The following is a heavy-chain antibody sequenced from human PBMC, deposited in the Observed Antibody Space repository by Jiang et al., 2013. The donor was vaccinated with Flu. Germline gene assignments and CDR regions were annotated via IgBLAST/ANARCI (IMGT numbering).Heavy chain of an antibody. CDR3: TRVEGHEDY. CDR2: KAYGGTT. J-gene: IGHJ4*02. Sequence: KAYGGTTEYAASVKGRFTISRDDSKSIAYLQMNSLKTEDTAVYYCTRVEGHEDYWGQGTLVTVSS. V-gene: IGHV3-49*02.